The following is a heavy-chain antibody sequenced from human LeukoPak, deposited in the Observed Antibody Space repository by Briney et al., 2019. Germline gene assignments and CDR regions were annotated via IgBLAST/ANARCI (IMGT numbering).Heavy chain of an antibody. Sequence: GGSLRLSCAASGFTFSSYAMSWVRQAPGKGLEWVSAISGSGGSTYYADSVKGRFTISRDNAKNSLYLQMNSLRDEDTAVYYCARDLGGDNCGGDCYPGPFDYWGQGTLVTVSS. V-gene: IGHV3-23*01. CDR2: ISGSGGST. CDR1: GFTFSSYA. D-gene: IGHD2-21*02. CDR3: ARDLGGDNCGGDCYPGPFDY. J-gene: IGHJ4*02.